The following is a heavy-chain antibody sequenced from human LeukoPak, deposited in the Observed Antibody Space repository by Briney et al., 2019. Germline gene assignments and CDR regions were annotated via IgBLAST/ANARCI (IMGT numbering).Heavy chain of an antibody. J-gene: IGHJ4*02. D-gene: IGHD3-22*01. CDR3: AKYYHYYDSSGYLDY. Sequence: GGSLRLSCAASGFTFSSYGMHWVRQAPGKGLEWVSVIYSGGSTYYADSVKGRFTISRDNSENTLYLQMDSLSAEDSAMYYCAKYYHYYDSSGYLDYWGQGTLVTVSS. V-gene: IGHV3-NL1*01. CDR1: GFTFSSYG. CDR2: IYSGGST.